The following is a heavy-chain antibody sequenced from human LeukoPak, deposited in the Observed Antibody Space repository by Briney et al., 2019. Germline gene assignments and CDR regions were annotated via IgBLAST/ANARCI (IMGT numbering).Heavy chain of an antibody. V-gene: IGHV3-21*01. D-gene: IGHD2-2*01. J-gene: IGHJ4*02. CDR1: GFTFDSYG. Sequence: GGSLRLSCAASGFTFDSYGLNWVRQAPGKGLEWISSISSSSTYIYYADSVKGRFTISRDNAKNSLYLQMNSLRAEDTAVYYCARAYCSSTRCSYYFDSWGQGTLVTVSS. CDR2: ISSSSTYI. CDR3: ARAYCSSTRCSYYFDS.